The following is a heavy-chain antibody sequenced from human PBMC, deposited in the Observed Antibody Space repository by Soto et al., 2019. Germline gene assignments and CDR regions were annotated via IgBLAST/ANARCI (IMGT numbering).Heavy chain of an antibody. CDR2: ISGSGGSA. CDR1: GFTFSSYA. CDR3: ANLIEFLRSMDV. J-gene: IGHJ6*04. D-gene: IGHD4-17*01. V-gene: IGHV3-23*01. Sequence: EVQLLESGGGLVQPGGSLRLSCAASGFTFSSYAMSWVRQAPGKGLEWVSAISGSGGSAYYADSVKSRFTISRDNSKTTLYLQMNSRSAEDTAVYYCANLIEFLRSMDVWGKGTTGTVAS.